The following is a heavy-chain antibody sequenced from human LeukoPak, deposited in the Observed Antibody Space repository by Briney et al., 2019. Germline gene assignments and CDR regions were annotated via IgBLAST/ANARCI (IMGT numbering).Heavy chain of an antibody. Sequence: EASVKVSCKASGYTFTSYGISWVRQAPGQGLEWMGWISAYNGNTNYAQKPQGRVTMTTDTSTSTAYMELRSLRSDDTAVYYCASNTMVRGVSSPPAFWGQGTTVTVSS. J-gene: IGHJ6*02. CDR3: ASNTMVRGVSSPPAF. D-gene: IGHD3-10*01. V-gene: IGHV1-18*01. CDR2: ISAYNGNT. CDR1: GYTFTSYG.